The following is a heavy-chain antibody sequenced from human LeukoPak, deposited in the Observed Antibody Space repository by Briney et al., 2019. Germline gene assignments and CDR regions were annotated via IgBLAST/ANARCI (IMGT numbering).Heavy chain of an antibody. V-gene: IGHV4-39*07. CDR1: GDSISSSSYY. Sequence: SETLSLTCTVSGDSISSSSYYWGWIRQPPGKGLEWIGTMYYSGNTCYNPSLKSRVTISGDTSKNQFSLNLSSVTAADTAVYYCVRDLGVVPAWGWFDPWGQGTLVTVSS. J-gene: IGHJ5*02. D-gene: IGHD2-2*01. CDR2: MYYSGNT. CDR3: VRDLGVVPAWGWFDP.